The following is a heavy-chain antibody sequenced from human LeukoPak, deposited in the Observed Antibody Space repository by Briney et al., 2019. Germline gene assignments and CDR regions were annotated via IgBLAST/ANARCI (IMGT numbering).Heavy chain of an antibody. Sequence: SETLSLTCTVSGGSISSDAYYWSWIRQHPGKGLEWIGYIYYGGNTYYNPSLESRVTISLDTSKNKFSLKLSSVTAADTAVYYCASGGALVATLTYWGQGILVTVSS. D-gene: IGHD5-12*01. CDR1: GGSISSDAYY. CDR2: IYYGGNT. J-gene: IGHJ4*02. CDR3: ASGGALVATLTY. V-gene: IGHV4-31*03.